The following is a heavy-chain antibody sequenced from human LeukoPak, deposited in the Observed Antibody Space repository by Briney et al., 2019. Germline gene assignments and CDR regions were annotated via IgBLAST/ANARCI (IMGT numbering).Heavy chain of an antibody. CDR1: GFTFSSYG. D-gene: IGHD1-26*01. J-gene: IGHJ4*02. V-gene: IGHV3-30*02. CDR3: AKDPGYSGSYYDY. Sequence: HPGGSLRLSCAASGFTFSSYGMHWVGQAPGKGLEWVAFIRYDGSNKYYADSVKGRFTISRDNSKNTLYLQMNSLRAEDTAVYYCAKDPGYSGSYYDYWGQGTLVTVSS. CDR2: IRYDGSNK.